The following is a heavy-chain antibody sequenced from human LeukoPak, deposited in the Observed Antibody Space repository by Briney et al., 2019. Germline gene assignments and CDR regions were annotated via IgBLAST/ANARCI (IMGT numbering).Heavy chain of an antibody. J-gene: IGHJ5*01. D-gene: IGHD3-10*01. CDR3: ARELYSSAKSLDS. CDR2: ISWNSGSI. V-gene: IGHV3-9*01. Sequence: GGSLRLSCAASGFTFDDYAMHWVRQAPGKGLEWVSGISWNSGSIGYADSVKGRFTISRDNAENSLYLQMNSLRAEDTAVYYCARELYSSAKSLDSWGQGRLVTVSS. CDR1: GFTFDDYA.